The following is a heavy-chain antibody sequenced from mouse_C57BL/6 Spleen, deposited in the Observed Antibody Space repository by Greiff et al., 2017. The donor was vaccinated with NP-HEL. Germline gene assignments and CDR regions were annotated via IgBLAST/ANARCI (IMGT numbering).Heavy chain of an antibody. Sequence: EVQLQQSGPGLVKPSQSLSLTCSVTGYSITSGYYWNWIRQFPGNKLEWMGYISYDGSNNYNPSLKNRISITRDTSKNQFFLKLNSVTTEDTATYYCARGYSNSPAWFAYWGQGTLVTVSA. V-gene: IGHV3-6*01. CDR1: GYSITSGYY. CDR3: ARGYSNSPAWFAY. CDR2: ISYDGSN. J-gene: IGHJ3*01. D-gene: IGHD2-5*01.